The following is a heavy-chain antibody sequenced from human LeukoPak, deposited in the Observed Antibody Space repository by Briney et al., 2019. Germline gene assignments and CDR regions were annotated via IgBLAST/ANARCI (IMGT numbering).Heavy chain of an antibody. Sequence: PGGSLRLSCAASGFTFSNYWMSWVRQAPGKGPEWMGNIKEDGSETYYVDSVKGRFTISRDNAQYSLYLHMHSLRVEDTAVYYCARDPYVSNFDYWGQGTPVTVSS. V-gene: IGHV3-7*03. D-gene: IGHD3-10*02. CDR1: GFTFSNYW. J-gene: IGHJ4*02. CDR3: ARDPYVSNFDY. CDR2: IKEDGSET.